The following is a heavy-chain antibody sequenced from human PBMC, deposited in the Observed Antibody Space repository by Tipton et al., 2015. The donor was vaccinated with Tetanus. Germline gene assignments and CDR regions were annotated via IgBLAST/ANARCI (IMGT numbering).Heavy chain of an antibody. Sequence: TLSLTCTVSGGSLSRGGYYWTWIRQHPGEGLEGIGDIYFSGSTYYNPSLKSRVTISVDTSKNQFSLRLNSVTAADTAVYYCARDQARGARGWNYLDCWGQGTLVTVSS. V-gene: IGHV4-31*03. J-gene: IGHJ4*02. CDR1: GGSLSRGGYY. D-gene: IGHD6-6*01. CDR2: IYFSGST. CDR3: ARDQARGARGWNYLDC.